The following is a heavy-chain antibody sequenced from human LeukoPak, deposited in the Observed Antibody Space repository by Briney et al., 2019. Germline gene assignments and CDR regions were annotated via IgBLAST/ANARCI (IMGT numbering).Heavy chain of an antibody. D-gene: IGHD3-10*01. J-gene: IGHJ4*02. CDR3: AKESRYYYGSGSFSSQFDY. CDR2: ISGSGVST. Sequence: QPGGSLRLSCAASGFAFSGYAMSWVRQAPGKGLEWVSTISGSGVSTYYADSVKGRFTSSRDNSKNTLYLQMNNLRAEDTAVYYCAKESRYYYGSGSFSSQFDYWGQGNLVTVSS. CDR1: GFAFSGYA. V-gene: IGHV3-23*01.